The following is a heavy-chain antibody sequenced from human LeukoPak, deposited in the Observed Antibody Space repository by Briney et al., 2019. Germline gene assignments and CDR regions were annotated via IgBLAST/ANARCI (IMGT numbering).Heavy chain of an antibody. Sequence: SETLSLTCTVSGGSISSYYWSWIRQPPGKGLEWIGYIYYSGSTNYNPSLKSRVTISADTSKNQFSLKLSSVTAADTAVYYCARHAQGDYYDSSGYYSEYYFDYWGQGTLVTVSS. J-gene: IGHJ4*02. D-gene: IGHD3-22*01. CDR1: GGSISSYY. CDR2: IYYSGST. V-gene: IGHV4-59*08. CDR3: ARHAQGDYYDSSGYYSEYYFDY.